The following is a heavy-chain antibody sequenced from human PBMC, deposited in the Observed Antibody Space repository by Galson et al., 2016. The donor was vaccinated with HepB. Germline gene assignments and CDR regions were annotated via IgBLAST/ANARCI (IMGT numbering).Heavy chain of an antibody. CDR1: GFIFSSYS. Sequence: SLRLSCAASGFIFSSYSMNWVRQTPGKGLEWVSYISARGATIYYSDSVRGRFNVSRDNAKNSMYLQMSSLRGEDTAVYYCARDVRPYCGGDCPPGLWGPGTQVTVSS. J-gene: IGHJ1*01. CDR3: ARDVRPYCGGDCPPGL. D-gene: IGHD2-21*02. V-gene: IGHV3-48*01. CDR2: ISARGATI.